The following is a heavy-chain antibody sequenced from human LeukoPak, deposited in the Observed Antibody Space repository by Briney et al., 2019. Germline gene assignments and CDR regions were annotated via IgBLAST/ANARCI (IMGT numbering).Heavy chain of an antibody. D-gene: IGHD5-24*01. CDR1: GGSISSGSYY. Sequence: SETLSLTCTVSGGSISSGSYYWSWIRQPAGKGLEWIGRIYTSGSTNYNPSLKSRVTISVDTSKDQFSLKLSSATAADTAVYYCARWMANWGQGTLVTVSS. V-gene: IGHV4-61*02. J-gene: IGHJ4*02. CDR2: IYTSGST. CDR3: ARWMAN.